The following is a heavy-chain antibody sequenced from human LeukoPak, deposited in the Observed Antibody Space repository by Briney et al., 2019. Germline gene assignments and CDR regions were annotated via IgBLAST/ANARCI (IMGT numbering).Heavy chain of an antibody. D-gene: IGHD3-22*01. Sequence: SETLSLTCTASGGSISSYYWSWIRQPPGKGLEWIGYIYYSGSTNYNPSLKSRVTISVDTSKNQFSLKLSSVTAADTAVYYCARHLDDYDSSGYYYYFDYRGQGTLVTVSS. J-gene: IGHJ4*02. CDR1: GGSISSYY. CDR3: ARHLDDYDSSGYYYYFDY. CDR2: IYYSGST. V-gene: IGHV4-59*08.